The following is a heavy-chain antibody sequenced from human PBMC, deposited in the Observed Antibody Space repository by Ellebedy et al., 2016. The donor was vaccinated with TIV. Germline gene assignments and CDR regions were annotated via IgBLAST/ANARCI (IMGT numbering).Heavy chain of an antibody. J-gene: IGHJ3*02. Sequence: MPSETLSLTCTDSGGSISSGDYYWSWIRQHPGKGLEWIGFIYDSGSTYYNPSLKSLLTISVDTSKNQFSLKLSSVTAADTALYYCAAGYYYGSGSYLKPDAFDIWGQGTMVTVSS. CDR1: GGSISSGDYY. V-gene: IGHV4-31*01. CDR3: AAGYYYGSGSYLKPDAFDI. D-gene: IGHD3-10*01. CDR2: IYDSGST.